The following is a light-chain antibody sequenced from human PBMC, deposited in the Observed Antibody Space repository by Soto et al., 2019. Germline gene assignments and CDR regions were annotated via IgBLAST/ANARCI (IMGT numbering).Light chain of an antibody. Sequence: DIQMTQSPSTLSASVGDRVTITCRASQSISSWVAWYQQKPGKAPKLLIYDASSLESGVPSRFSGSGSGTEFTLTISSLQPDDFATYYCKQYNTYSRTFGQGTKVEIK. J-gene: IGKJ1*01. CDR1: QSISSW. CDR3: KQYNTYSRT. CDR2: DAS. V-gene: IGKV1-5*01.